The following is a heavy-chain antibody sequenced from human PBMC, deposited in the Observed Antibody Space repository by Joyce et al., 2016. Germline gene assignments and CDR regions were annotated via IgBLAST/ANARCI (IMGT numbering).Heavy chain of an antibody. J-gene: IGHJ4*02. Sequence: EVQLVESGGGLIQPGGSLRLSCAASGFTVSNNYMTWVRQAPGKGLEWVSFIYSGGDTYYSDSVKGRFTISRDKNTLYFQMNSLRVEDTAVYYCARVPWFHWGQGTLVTVSS. CDR1: GFTVSNNY. D-gene: IGHD3-9*01. CDR2: IYSGGDT. V-gene: IGHV3-53*01. CDR3: ARVPWFH.